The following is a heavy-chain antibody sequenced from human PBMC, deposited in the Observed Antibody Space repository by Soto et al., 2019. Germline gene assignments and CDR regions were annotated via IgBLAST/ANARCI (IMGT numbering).Heavy chain of an antibody. CDR2: IYPGDSDT. CDR3: ARHVTPVKDCYYGMKV. CDR1: GYSLTSYW. J-gene: IGHJ6*02. Sequence: GESLKISFKGSGYSLTSYWIGWVRQMPGKGLELMGIIYPGDSDTRYSPSFQGQVTISADKSISTAYLQWSSLKASDTAMYYCARHVTPVKDCYYGMKVWGQGTTVNDSS. V-gene: IGHV5-51*01. D-gene: IGHD4-4*01.